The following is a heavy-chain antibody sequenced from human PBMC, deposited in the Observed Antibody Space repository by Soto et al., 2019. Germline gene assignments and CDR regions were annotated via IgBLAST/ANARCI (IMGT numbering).Heavy chain of an antibody. CDR2: ISYDGSNK. D-gene: IGHD2-15*01. CDR3: ARDAVGYCSGGSCYSFYYYYGMDV. Sequence: GGSLRLSCAASGFTFSSYAMHWVRQAPGKGLEWVAVISYDGSNKYYADSVKGRFTISRDNSKNTLYLQMNSLRAEDTAVYYCARDAVGYCSGGSCYSFYYYYGMDVWGQGTTVTVSS. J-gene: IGHJ6*02. V-gene: IGHV3-30-3*01. CDR1: GFTFSSYA.